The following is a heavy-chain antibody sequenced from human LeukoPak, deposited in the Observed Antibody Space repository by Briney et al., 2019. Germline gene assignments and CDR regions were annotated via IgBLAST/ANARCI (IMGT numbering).Heavy chain of an antibody. CDR3: ARGLWDTARVTVDY. CDR1: GGAFSGYY. CDR2: INHSGST. V-gene: IGHV4-34*01. J-gene: IGHJ4*02. D-gene: IGHD5-18*01. Sequence: PSETLSLTCAVSGGAFSGYYWSWIRQPPGKGLEWVGEINHSGSTNYNPSLKSRVTISVDTSKNQFSLKLSSVTAADTAVYYCARGLWDTARVTVDYWGQGTLVTVSS.